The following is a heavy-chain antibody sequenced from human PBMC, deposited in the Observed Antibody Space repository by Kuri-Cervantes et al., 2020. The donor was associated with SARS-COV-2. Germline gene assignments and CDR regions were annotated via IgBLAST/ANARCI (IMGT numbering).Heavy chain of an antibody. CDR2: IIPILGTA. CDR3: ARDARRDEGYYFDY. Sequence: SVKVSCKASGGTFSSYAISWVRQAPGQGLEWMGRIIPILGTANYAQKFQGRVTITTDESTSTAYMELSSLRSEDTAVYYCARDARRDEGYYFDYCGQGTLVTVSS. CDR1: GGTFSSYA. D-gene: IGHD5-24*01. J-gene: IGHJ4*02. V-gene: IGHV1-69*11.